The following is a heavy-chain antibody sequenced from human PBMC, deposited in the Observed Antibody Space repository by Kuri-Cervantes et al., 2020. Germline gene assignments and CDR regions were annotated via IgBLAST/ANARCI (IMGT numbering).Heavy chain of an antibody. Sequence: GGSLRLSCAASGFTVSRNYMSWVRQAPGKGLEWVSVIYSGGSTYYADSVKGRFTISRDNSKDTLYLQVNSLRAEDTAIYYCAEGKISTTGLDYWGQGNLVTVSS. CDR1: GFTVSRNY. CDR2: IYSGGST. V-gene: IGHV3-53*01. J-gene: IGHJ4*02. D-gene: IGHD1-1*01. CDR3: AEGKISTTGLDY.